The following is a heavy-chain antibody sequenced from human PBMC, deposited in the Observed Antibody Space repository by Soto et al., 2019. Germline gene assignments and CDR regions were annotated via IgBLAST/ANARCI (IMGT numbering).Heavy chain of an antibody. D-gene: IGHD6-13*01. CDR1: GYTFTNYY. CDR3: ARDLAAGDH. V-gene: IGHV1-46*01. J-gene: IGHJ4*02. Sequence: QVQLVQSGAEVKKPGASVKVSCKASGYTFTNYYIHWVRQAPGQGLEWMGIINPTSGSTNYAQKFQGRVTLPYDTSTTTVYMELSGLRSEDTAVLYCARDLAAGDHWCQGTLGTVSS. CDR2: INPTSGST.